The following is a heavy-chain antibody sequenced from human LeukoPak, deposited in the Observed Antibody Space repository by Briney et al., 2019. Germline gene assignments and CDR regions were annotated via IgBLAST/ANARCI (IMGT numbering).Heavy chain of an antibody. J-gene: IGHJ6*04. CDR2: IIPIFGTA. D-gene: IGHD3-3*01. CDR3: ARDPGLRFFGDRGMDV. Sequence: SVKVSCKASGGTFSSYAISWVRQAPGQGLEWMGGIIPIFGTANYAQKFQGRVTITAEKSTSTAYMELSSLRSEDTAVYYCARDPGLRFFGDRGMDVWGKGTTVTVSS. CDR1: GGTFSSYA. V-gene: IGHV1-69*06.